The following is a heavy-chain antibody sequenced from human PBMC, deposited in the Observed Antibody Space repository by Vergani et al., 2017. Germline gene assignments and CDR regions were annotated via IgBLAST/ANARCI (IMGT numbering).Heavy chain of an antibody. CDR2: ISYDGSNK. CDR3: ARDVGRRGYFDY. D-gene: IGHD1-26*01. V-gene: IGHV3-30*04. J-gene: IGHJ4*02. Sequence: QVQLVESGGGVVQPGRSLRLSCAASGFTFSSYAMHWVRQAPGKGLEWVAVISYDGSNKYYADSLKGRFTISRDNSKNTLYLQMNSLRAEDTAVYYCARDVGRRGYFDYWGQGTLVTVSS. CDR1: GFTFSSYA.